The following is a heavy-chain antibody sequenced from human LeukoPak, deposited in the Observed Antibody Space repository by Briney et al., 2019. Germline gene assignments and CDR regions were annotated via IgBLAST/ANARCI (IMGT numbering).Heavy chain of an antibody. D-gene: IGHD4-23*01. V-gene: IGHV1-18*01. Sequence: ASVKVSCKASGYTFTSYGISWVRQAPGQGLEWMGWISAYNGNTNYAQKLQGRVTMTTGTSTSTAYMELRSLRSDGTAVYYCARNSYYYYYMDVWGKGTTVTVSS. J-gene: IGHJ6*03. CDR3: ARNSYYYYYMDV. CDR1: GYTFTSYG. CDR2: ISAYNGNT.